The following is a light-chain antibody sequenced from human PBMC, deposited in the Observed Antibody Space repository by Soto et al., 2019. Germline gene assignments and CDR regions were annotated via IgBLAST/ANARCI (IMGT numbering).Light chain of an antibody. Sequence: DIQMTQSPSSLSASVGDRVTITCRASQSIITYLHWYQHKPGKAPNLLSYAASTLQSGVPSRFSGSGSGTDFTLAISSLQPEDFATYFCQHGYSTPLTFGGGTKVDI. V-gene: IGKV1-39*01. CDR1: QSIITY. CDR3: QHGYSTPLT. CDR2: AAS. J-gene: IGKJ4*01.